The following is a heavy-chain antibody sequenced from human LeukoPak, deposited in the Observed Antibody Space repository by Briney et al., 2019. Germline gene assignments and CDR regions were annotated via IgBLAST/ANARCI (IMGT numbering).Heavy chain of an antibody. CDR3: ARDLTISVLGYGYYYMDV. Sequence: SVKVSCKASGGTFSSYAISWVRQAPGQGLEWMGGIIPIFGTANYAQKFQGRVTITADESTSTAYMELSSLRSEDTAMYYCARDLTISVLGYGYYYMDVWGKGTTVTVSS. CDR1: GGTFSSYA. D-gene: IGHD3-3*01. V-gene: IGHV1-69*13. J-gene: IGHJ6*03. CDR2: IIPIFGTA.